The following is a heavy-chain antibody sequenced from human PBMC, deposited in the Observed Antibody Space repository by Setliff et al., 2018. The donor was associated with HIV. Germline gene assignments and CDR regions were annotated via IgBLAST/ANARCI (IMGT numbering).Heavy chain of an antibody. Sequence: SETLSLTCTVSGGSISSSSYYWGWIRQPPGKGLEWIGSIYYSGSTYYNPSLKSRVTISVDTSKNQFSLKLSFVTAADTAVYYCARLLAGGWYDHWGNWFDPWGQGTPVTVSS. J-gene: IGHJ5*02. D-gene: IGHD6-19*01. V-gene: IGHV4-39*01. CDR1: GGSISSSSYY. CDR3: ARLLAGGWYDHWGNWFDP. CDR2: IYYSGST.